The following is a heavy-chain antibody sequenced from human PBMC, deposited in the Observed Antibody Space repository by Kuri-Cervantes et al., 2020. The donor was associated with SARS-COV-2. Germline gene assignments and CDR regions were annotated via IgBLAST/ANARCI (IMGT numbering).Heavy chain of an antibody. V-gene: IGHV1-69*06. CDR2: IIPIFGTA. J-gene: IGHJ6*02. CDR3: ARAVRKEYYYYGMDV. CDR1: GGTFSSYA. Sequence: SVKVSCKASGGTFSSYAISWVRQAPGQGLEWTGRIIPIFGTANYAQKFQGRVTITADKSTSTAYMELSSLRSEDTAVYYCARAVRKEYYYYGMDVWGQGTTVTVSS.